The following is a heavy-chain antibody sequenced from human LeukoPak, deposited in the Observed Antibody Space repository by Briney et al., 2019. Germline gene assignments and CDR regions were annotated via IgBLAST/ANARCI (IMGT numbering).Heavy chain of an antibody. CDR3: ASHFYGSGTYYHFDY. Sequence: ASVKVSCKASGYTFTSYAMHWVRQAPGQRLEWVGWINTGNGNTKYSQKFQGRATMTTDTSTSTAYMELRSLRSDDTAVYYCASHFYGSGTYYHFDYWGQGTLVTVSS. D-gene: IGHD3-10*01. CDR1: GYTFTSYA. CDR2: INTGNGNT. V-gene: IGHV1-3*04. J-gene: IGHJ4*02.